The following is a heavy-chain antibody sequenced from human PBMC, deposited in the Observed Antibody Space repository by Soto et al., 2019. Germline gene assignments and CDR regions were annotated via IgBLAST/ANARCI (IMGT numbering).Heavy chain of an antibody. Sequence: QVQLVQSGAEVKKPGSSVKVSCSASGVTFSSYAFTWVRQAPGQGLEWMGNIFPVFRTSTYAQRFQGRLTISADESTNTVYMELSSLRSEDTAVYFCAKDGSWDGGGGESWGQGTLVIVSS. V-gene: IGHV1-69*18. CDR1: GVTFSSYA. CDR2: IFPVFRTS. CDR3: AKDGSWDGGGGES. D-gene: IGHD3-16*01. J-gene: IGHJ4*02.